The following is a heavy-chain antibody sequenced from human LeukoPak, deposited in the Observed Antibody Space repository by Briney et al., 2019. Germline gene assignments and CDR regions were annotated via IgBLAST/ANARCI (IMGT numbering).Heavy chain of an antibody. J-gene: IGHJ4*02. V-gene: IGHV4-34*01. CDR1: SGSFSDYW. CDR3: ARDLRWLQPD. Sequence: PSETLSLTCAVYSGSFSDYWWSWIRQPPGKGLEWIGEIDHGGSTNYNPSLKSRVTISVDRSKNQFSLKLSSVTAADTAVYYCARDLRWLQPDWGQGTLVTVSS. CDR2: IDHGGST. D-gene: IGHD5-24*01.